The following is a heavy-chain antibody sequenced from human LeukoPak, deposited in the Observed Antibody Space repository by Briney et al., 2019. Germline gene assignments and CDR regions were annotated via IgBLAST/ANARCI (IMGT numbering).Heavy chain of an antibody. V-gene: IGHV1-69*05. CDR1: GGTFSSYA. D-gene: IGHD6-13*01. J-gene: IGHJ6*03. Sequence: GASVKVSCKASGGTFSSYAISWVRQAPGQGLEWMGGIIPIFGTANYAQKLQGRVTMTTDTSTSTAYMELRSLRSDDTAVYYCARDGYSSSWYYLDGYYYYMDVWGKGTTVTVSS. CDR2: IIPIFGTA. CDR3: ARDGYSSSWYYLDGYYYYMDV.